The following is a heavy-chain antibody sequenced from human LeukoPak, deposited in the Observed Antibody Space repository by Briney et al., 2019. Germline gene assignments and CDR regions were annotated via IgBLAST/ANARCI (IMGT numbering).Heavy chain of an antibody. J-gene: IGHJ4*02. V-gene: IGHV3-21*01. CDR2: ISSSSSHI. CDR3: ARDRIAVANVIDY. CDR1: GFTFSSYS. Sequence: GRSLRLSCAASGFTFSSYSMNWVRQTPGKGLEWVSSISSSSSHIYYADSLKGRFTISRDNAKNSLYLQMNSLRAEDTAVYYCARDRIAVANVIDYWGQGTLVTVSS. D-gene: IGHD6-19*01.